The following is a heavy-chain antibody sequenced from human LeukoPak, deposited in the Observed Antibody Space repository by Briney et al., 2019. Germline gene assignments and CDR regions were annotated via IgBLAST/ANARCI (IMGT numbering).Heavy chain of an antibody. J-gene: IGHJ4*02. D-gene: IGHD4-17*01. CDR1: GYTLTDLS. V-gene: IGHV1-24*01. Sequence: ASVKVSCTVSGYTLTDLSTHWVRQAPGKGLEWMGGLDPADGETIYAQKFQGRVTMTEDTSTDTAYMELNSLRSEDTAVYYSATHRTTVITGLFYSGQGTLVSVSS. CDR3: ATHRTTVITGLFY. CDR2: LDPADGET.